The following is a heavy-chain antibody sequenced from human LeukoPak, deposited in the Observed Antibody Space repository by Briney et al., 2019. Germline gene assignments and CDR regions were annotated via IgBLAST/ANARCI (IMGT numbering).Heavy chain of an antibody. Sequence: PSETLSLTCTVSGGSLSSSSYYWGWVRQPPGKGLEWLGCIYYSGSTYYNPSLKSRVTISVNTSKNQFSLKLSSVTAADTAMYYCASGSGSSNRRHIVVVTAISDSNAFDIWGQGTMVTVSS. CDR2: IYYSGST. CDR3: ASGSGSSNRRHIVVVTAISDSNAFDI. V-gene: IGHV4-39*07. D-gene: IGHD2-21*02. CDR1: GGSLSSSSYY. J-gene: IGHJ3*02.